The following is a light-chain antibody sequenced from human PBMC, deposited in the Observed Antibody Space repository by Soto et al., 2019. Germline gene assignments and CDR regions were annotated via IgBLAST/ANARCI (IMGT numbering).Light chain of an antibody. CDR1: QTVRNNY. V-gene: IGKV3-11*01. J-gene: IGKJ4*01. CDR2: DAS. CDR3: QQRSNWPLT. Sequence: EIVLTQSPGTLSLSPGERSALSCRSSQTVRNNYLAWYQQKPGQAPRLLIYDASNKATGIPARFSGSGSGTDFTLTINSLEPEDFAVYYCQQRSNWPLTFGGGTKVDIK.